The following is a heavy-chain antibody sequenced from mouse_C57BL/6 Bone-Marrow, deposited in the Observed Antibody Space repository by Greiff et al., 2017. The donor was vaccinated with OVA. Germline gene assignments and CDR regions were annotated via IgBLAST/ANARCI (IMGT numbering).Heavy chain of an antibody. D-gene: IGHD1-1*01. CDR3: AGDTVAPFDY. V-gene: IGHV1-20*01. J-gene: IGHJ2*01. CDR2: INPYNGDT. Sequence: VKLQQSGPELVKPGASVKISCTASGYSFTGYFMNWVMQSPGKSLEWIGRINPYNGDTFYNQKFKGKATLTADKSSSTAHMELRSLTSEDTTVYYCAGDTVAPFDYWGQGTTLTVSS. CDR1: GYSFTGYF.